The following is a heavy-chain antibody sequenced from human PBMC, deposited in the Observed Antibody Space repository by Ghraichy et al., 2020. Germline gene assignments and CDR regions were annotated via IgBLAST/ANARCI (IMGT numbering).Heavy chain of an antibody. CDR2: ISGSGGTT. V-gene: IGHV3-23*01. CDR1: GFTFSSYA. Sequence: GGSLRLSCAASGFTFSSYAMNWVRQAPGKGLEWVSIISGSGGTTYYADSVKGRFTISRDNSKNTLYLQMNSLRAEDTAVYYCAKDGDGMDVWGQGTTVTVSS. J-gene: IGHJ6*02. CDR3: AKDGDGMDV. D-gene: IGHD3-16*01.